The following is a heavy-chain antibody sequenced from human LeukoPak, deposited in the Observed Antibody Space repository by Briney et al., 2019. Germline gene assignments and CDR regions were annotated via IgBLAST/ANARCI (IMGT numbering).Heavy chain of an antibody. J-gene: IGHJ5*02. CDR3: ARLAHTMLRGFDP. Sequence: SETLSLTCTVSGGSISRYYWSWIRQPPGKGLEWIGYIYYSGSTNYNPSLKSRVTISVDTSKNQFSLKLSSVTAADTAVYYCARLAHTMLRGFDPWGQGTLVTVSS. V-gene: IGHV4-59*08. CDR1: GGSISRYY. D-gene: IGHD3-10*01. CDR2: IYYSGST.